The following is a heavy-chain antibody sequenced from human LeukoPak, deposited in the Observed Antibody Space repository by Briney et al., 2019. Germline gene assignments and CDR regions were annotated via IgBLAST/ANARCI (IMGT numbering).Heavy chain of an antibody. CDR2: IDQGGSEK. CDR1: GFTFSAYW. D-gene: IGHD3-10*01. CDR3: ARDLSLGIRGVMTGYDY. J-gene: IGHJ4*02. V-gene: IGHV3-7*01. Sequence: GSLRLSCAASGFTFSAYWTSWVRQAPGKGLEWVANIDQGGSEKYYVDSVKGRFTISRDNAENSLFLRMNSLTAEDTAVYYCARDLSLGIRGVMTGYDYWGQGTLVTVFS.